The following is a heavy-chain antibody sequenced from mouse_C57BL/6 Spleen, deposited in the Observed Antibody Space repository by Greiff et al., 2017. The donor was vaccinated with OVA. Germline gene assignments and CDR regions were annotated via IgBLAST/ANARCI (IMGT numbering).Heavy chain of an antibody. V-gene: IGHV1-52*01. J-gene: IGHJ3*01. CDR3: AREFITTVGEAWFAY. D-gene: IGHD1-1*01. Sequence: QVQLQQPGAELVRPGSSVKLSCKASGYTFTSYWMHWVKQRPIQGLEWIGNIDPSDSETHYNQKFKDKATLTVDKSSSTAYMQLSSLTSEDSAVYYCAREFITTVGEAWFAYWGQGTLVTVSA. CDR1: GYTFTSYW. CDR2: IDPSDSET.